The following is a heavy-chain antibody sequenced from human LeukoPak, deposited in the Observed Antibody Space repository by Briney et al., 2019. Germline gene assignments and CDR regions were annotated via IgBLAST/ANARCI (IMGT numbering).Heavy chain of an antibody. J-gene: IGHJ4*02. CDR2: IYYSGST. D-gene: IGHD5-18*01. Sequence: SETLSLTCTVSGGSISSSGYYWGWIRQPPGKGPEWIGSIYYSGSTYYNPSLKSRVTISVDTSKNQFSLKVSSVTAADTAMYYCARQFGDSYGYGDYWGQGTLVTVSS. CDR3: ARQFGDSYGYGDY. CDR1: GGSISSSGYY. V-gene: IGHV4-39*01.